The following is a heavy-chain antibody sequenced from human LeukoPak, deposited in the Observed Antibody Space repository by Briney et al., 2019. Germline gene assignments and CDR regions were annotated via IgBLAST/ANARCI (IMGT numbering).Heavy chain of an antibody. Sequence: LETLSLTCAVYGGSFSGYYWSWIRQPPGKGLEWIGEINHSGSTNYNPSLKSRVTISVDTSKNQFSLKLSSVTAADTAVYYCAREEDYSNSGYWYFDLWGRGTLVTVSS. CDR1: GGSFSGYY. CDR2: INHSGST. V-gene: IGHV4-34*01. J-gene: IGHJ2*01. CDR3: AREEDYSNSGYWYFDL. D-gene: IGHD4-11*01.